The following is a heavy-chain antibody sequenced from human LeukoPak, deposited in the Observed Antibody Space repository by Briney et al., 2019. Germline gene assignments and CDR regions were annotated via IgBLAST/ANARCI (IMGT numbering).Heavy chain of an antibody. CDR3: ARAPYSSSWYINYMDV. Sequence: ASVKVSCKASGYTFTGYYMHWVRQAPGQGLEWMGWINAGNGNTKYSQEFQGRVTITRDTSASTAYMELSSLRSEDMAVYYCARAPYSSSWYINYMDVWGKGTTVTVSS. J-gene: IGHJ6*03. CDR2: INAGNGNT. CDR1: GYTFTGYY. V-gene: IGHV1-3*03. D-gene: IGHD6-13*01.